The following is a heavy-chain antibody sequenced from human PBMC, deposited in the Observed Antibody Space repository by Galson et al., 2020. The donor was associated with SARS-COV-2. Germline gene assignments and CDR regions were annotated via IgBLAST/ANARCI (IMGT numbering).Heavy chain of an antibody. CDR1: GFTFTDYS. D-gene: IGHD3-22*01. CDR2: SNPNGGST. CDR3: ARDYASYNIGSSGYSPDAFDI. Sequence: ASVKVSCRASGFTFTDYSFYWVRQAPGQGLEWMGISNPNGGSTSNAQKFQGRVTMTRDTSTSTVYMELNSLRAEDTAVYYCARDYASYNIGSSGYSPDAFDIWGQGTRVTVSS. V-gene: IGHV1-46*01. J-gene: IGHJ3*02.